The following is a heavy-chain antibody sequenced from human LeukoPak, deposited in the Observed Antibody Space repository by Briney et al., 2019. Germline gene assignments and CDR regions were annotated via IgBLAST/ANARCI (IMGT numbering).Heavy chain of an antibody. CDR3: ARAPTGYYDSSGLDY. D-gene: IGHD3-22*01. CDR1: GGSISSGGYY. CDR2: IYYSGST. V-gene: IGHV4-31*03. J-gene: IGHJ4*02. Sequence: SETLSLTCTVSGGSISSGGYYWSWIRQHPGKGLEWIGYIYYSGSTYYNPSLKSRVTISVDTSKNQFSLKLNSVSGADTAVYYCARAPTGYYDSSGLDYWGQGTLVTVSS.